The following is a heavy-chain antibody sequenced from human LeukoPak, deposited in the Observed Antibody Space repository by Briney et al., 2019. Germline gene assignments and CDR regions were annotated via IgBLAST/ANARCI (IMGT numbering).Heavy chain of an antibody. V-gene: IGHV3-33*01. CDR1: GFTLSSYG. J-gene: IGHJ6*02. CDR3: ATAAVAAKRIGYYYYGMDV. D-gene: IGHD6-19*01. CDR2: IWYDGSNK. Sequence: GGSLRLSCAASGFTLSSYGMHWVRQAPGKGLEWVAVIWYDGSNKYYADSVKGRFTISRDNSKNTLYLQMNSLRAEDTAVYYCATAAVAAKRIGYYYYGMDVWGQGTTVTVSS.